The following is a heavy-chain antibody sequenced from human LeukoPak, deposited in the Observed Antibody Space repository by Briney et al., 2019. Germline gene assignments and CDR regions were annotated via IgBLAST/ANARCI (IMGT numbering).Heavy chain of an antibody. Sequence: SETLSLTCTVSGYSISSGYYWGWIRQPPGKGLEWIGSIYHSGSTYYNPSLKSRVTISLDTSKNQFSLKLDSVTAADTSVYYCARQRWYFDYWGQGTLVTVSS. J-gene: IGHJ4*02. D-gene: IGHD4-23*01. CDR2: IYHSGST. V-gene: IGHV4-38-2*02. CDR3: ARQRWYFDY. CDR1: GYSISSGYY.